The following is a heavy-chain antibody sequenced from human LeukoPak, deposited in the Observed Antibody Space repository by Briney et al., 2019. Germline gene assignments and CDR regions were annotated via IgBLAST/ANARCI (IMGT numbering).Heavy chain of an antibody. CDR2: FNHSGGT. CDR1: GGSFRGYL. Sequence: SETLSLTFAVYGGSFRGYLWSWIRQPPGKGLEWIGEFNHSGGTNYNPSLKSRVTISVDTSKNQFSLKLSSVTAADTAVYYCASAMIGVPADAFDLWGRGPMVSVSS. J-gene: IGHJ3*01. D-gene: IGHD3-22*01. CDR3: ASAMIGVPADAFDL. V-gene: IGHV4-34*01.